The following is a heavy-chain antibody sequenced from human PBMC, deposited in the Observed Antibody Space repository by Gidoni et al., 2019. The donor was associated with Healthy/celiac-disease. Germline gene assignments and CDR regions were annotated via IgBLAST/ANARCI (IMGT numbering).Heavy chain of an antibody. D-gene: IGHD3-3*01. CDR2: INHSGST. CDR3: ARGAFWSGYYRGTRNNWFDP. V-gene: IGHV4-34*01. J-gene: IGHJ5*02. CDR1: GGSFSGYY. Sequence: QVQLQQWGAGLLKPSETLSLTCAVYGGSFSGYYWSWIRQPPGKGLEWIGEINHSGSTNYNPSLKSRVTISVDTSKNQFSLKLSSVTAADTAVYYCARGAFWSGYYRGTRNNWFDPWGQGTLVTVSS.